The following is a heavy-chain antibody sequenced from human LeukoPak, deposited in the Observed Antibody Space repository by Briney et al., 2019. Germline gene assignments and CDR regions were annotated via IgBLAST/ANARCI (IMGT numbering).Heavy chain of an antibody. Sequence: ASVKVSCKASGYTFTAYYMHWLRQAPGQGLECMGWINPKTGDTNYPQNIQGRVTMTSDTSISTAYMELSRLTSDDTAVYYCATYRAWWSLDYWGQGTPITVSS. D-gene: IGHD2-15*01. CDR2: INPKTGDT. CDR3: ATYRAWWSLDY. J-gene: IGHJ4*02. V-gene: IGHV1-2*02. CDR1: GYTFTAYY.